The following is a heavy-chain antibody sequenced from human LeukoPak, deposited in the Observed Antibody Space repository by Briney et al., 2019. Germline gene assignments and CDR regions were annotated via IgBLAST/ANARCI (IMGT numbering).Heavy chain of an antibody. Sequence: GGSLRLSCAASGFTFSSYAMHWVRQAPGKGLEWVAVISYDGSNKYYADSVKGRFTISRDNSKNTLYLQMNSLRAEDTAVYYCARASYCSSTSCYIGYFQHWGQGTLVTVSS. D-gene: IGHD2-2*02. CDR2: ISYDGSNK. CDR3: ARASYCSSTSCYIGYFQH. CDR1: GFTFSSYA. J-gene: IGHJ1*01. V-gene: IGHV3-30-3*01.